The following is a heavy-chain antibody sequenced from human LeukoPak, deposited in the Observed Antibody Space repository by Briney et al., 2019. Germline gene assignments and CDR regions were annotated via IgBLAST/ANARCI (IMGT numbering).Heavy chain of an antibody. CDR1: GGTFSSYA. J-gene: IGHJ6*02. Sequence: SVKVSCKASGGTFSSYAISWVRQSPGQGLEWMGGIIPIFGTANYAQKFQGRVTITADESTSTAYMELSSLRSEDTAVYYCARGIVAVPALYYYYGMDVWGQGTTVTVSS. V-gene: IGHV1-69*13. CDR2: IIPIFGTA. CDR3: ARGIVAVPALYYYYGMDV. D-gene: IGHD2-2*01.